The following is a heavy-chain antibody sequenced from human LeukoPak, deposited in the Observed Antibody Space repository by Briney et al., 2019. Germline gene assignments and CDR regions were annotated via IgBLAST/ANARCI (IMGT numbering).Heavy chain of an antibody. CDR2: ISSSSSTI. CDR3: ARDPYGDYGLRVY. J-gene: IGHJ4*02. V-gene: IGHV3-48*02. D-gene: IGHD4-17*01. Sequence: GGSLRLSCAASGFTFSSYSMNWVRQAPGKGLEWVSYISSSSSTIYYADSVKGRFTISRDNAKNSLYLQMNSLRDGDTAVYYCARDPYGDYGLRVYWGQGTLVTVSS. CDR1: GFTFSSYS.